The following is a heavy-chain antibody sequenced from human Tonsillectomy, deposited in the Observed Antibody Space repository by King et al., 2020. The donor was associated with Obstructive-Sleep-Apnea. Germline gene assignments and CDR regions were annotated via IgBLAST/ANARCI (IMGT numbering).Heavy chain of an antibody. CDR2: IYYTWST. V-gene: IGHV4-39*07. J-gene: IGHJ3*02. CDR1: GGSISSSSYY. CDR3: ASVRYSYGYLSAFDI. D-gene: IGHD5-18*01. Sequence: LQLQESGPGQVKPSETLSLTCTVSGGSISSSSYYWGWIRQPPGKGVELIESIYYTWSTYYNPSLKRRVTISVDTSKNQFSLKLGSVTAADTAVYYCASVRYSYGYLSAFDIWGQGTMVTVSS.